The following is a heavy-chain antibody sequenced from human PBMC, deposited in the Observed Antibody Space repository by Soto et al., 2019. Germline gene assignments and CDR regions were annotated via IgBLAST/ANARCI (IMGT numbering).Heavy chain of an antibody. D-gene: IGHD3-10*01. CDR2: INHSGST. CDR1: GGSFSGYY. Sequence: SETLSLTCAVYGGSFSGYYWIWIRQPPGKGLEWIGEINHSGSTNYNPSLKSRVTISVDTSKNQFSLKLSSVTAADTAVYYCARVTMVRGVGSPHYYYYGMEVWGQGTTVTVSS. J-gene: IGHJ6*02. V-gene: IGHV4-34*01. CDR3: ARVTMVRGVGSPHYYYYGMEV.